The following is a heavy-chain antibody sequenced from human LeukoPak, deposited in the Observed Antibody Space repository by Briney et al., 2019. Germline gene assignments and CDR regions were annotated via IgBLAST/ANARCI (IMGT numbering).Heavy chain of an antibody. CDR1: GFTFSSFG. Sequence: GGSLRLSYAASGFTFSSFGMHWVRQAPGKGLEWLAVIAYDGSNKWYAESVKGRFTISRDNPKNTLYLQMARLRAEDTATYYCAPEIPDTSSGTDFYYGMDAWGQGTTVIVSS. J-gene: IGHJ6*02. V-gene: IGHV3-30*03. CDR2: IAYDGSNK. CDR3: APEIPDTSSGTDFYYGMDA. D-gene: IGHD1-1*01.